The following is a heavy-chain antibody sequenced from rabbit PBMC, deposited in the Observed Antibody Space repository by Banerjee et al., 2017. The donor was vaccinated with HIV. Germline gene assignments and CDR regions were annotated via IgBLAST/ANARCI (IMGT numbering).Heavy chain of an antibody. CDR1: GFSFSSYYY. J-gene: IGHJ4*01. CDR2: IYAGSSGNT. Sequence: QSLEESGGDLVKPGASLTLTCTASGFSFSSYYYMCWVRQAPGKGLEWIACIYAGSSGNTYYASWAKGRFTISKTSSTTVTLQMTSLTTADTATYFCASDPNTAGSSYGYYFNLWGQGTLVTVS. D-gene: IGHD8-1*01. V-gene: IGHV1S40*01. CDR3: ASDPNTAGSSYGYYFNL.